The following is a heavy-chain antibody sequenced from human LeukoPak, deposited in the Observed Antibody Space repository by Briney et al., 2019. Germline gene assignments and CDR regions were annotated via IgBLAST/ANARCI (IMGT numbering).Heavy chain of an antibody. V-gene: IGHV3-48*03. CDR3: ARGSDCSGGSCYSYWYFDL. D-gene: IGHD2-15*01. CDR1: GFTFSSYA. Sequence: GGSLRLSCAASGFTFSSYAMNWVRQAPGKGLEWVSYISSSGSTIYHADSVKGRFTISRDNAKNTLYLQMNSLRAEDTAMYYCARGSDCSGGSCYSYWYFDLWGRGTLVTVSS. J-gene: IGHJ2*01. CDR2: ISSSGSTI.